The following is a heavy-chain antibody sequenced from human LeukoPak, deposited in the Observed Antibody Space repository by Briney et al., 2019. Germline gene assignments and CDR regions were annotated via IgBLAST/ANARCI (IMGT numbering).Heavy chain of an antibody. CDR3: ASGNDIVATFDYYGMDV. V-gene: IGHV1-69*10. CDR2: IIPILGIA. D-gene: IGHD5-12*01. Sequence: ASVKVSCKASGGTFSSYAISWVRQAPGQGLEWMGGIIPILGIANYAQKFQGRVTITADKSTSTAYMELSSLRSEDTAVYYCASGNDIVATFDYYGMDVWGQGTTVTVSS. J-gene: IGHJ6*02. CDR1: GGTFSSYA.